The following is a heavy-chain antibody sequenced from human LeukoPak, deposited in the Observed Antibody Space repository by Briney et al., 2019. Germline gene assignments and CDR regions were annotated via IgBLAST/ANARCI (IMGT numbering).Heavy chain of an antibody. CDR2: ISAYNGNT. CDR1: GYTFTSYG. J-gene: IGHJ4*02. D-gene: IGHD7-27*01. V-gene: IGHV1-18*01. CDR3: ARGAPNWGIDYYFDY. Sequence: ASVKVSCKASGYTFTSYGISWVRQAPGQGLEWMGWISAYNGNTNYAQKVQGRVTMTTDTSTSTAYMELRSLRSDDTAVYYCARGAPNWGIDYYFDYWGQGTLVTVSS.